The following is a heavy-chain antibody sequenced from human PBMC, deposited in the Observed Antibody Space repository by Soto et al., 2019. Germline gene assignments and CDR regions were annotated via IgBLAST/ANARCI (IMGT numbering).Heavy chain of an antibody. CDR1: GFTFSSYA. D-gene: IGHD2-15*01. CDR2: ISYDGSNK. V-gene: IGHV3-30-3*01. J-gene: IGHJ6*02. Sequence: QVQLVESGGGVVQPGRSLRLSCAASGFTFSSYAMHWVRQAPGKGLEWVAVISYDGSNKYYADSVKGRFTISRDNSKNTLYLQMNSLRAEDTAVYYCAREGRSVEGMDVWGQGTTVTVSS. CDR3: AREGRSVEGMDV.